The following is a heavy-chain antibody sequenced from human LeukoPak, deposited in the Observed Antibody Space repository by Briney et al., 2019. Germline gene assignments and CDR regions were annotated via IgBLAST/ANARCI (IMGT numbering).Heavy chain of an antibody. CDR2: ISTYNGNT. D-gene: IGHD4-23*01. V-gene: IGHV1-18*01. CDR1: GYTFTSYG. CDR3: ARETRSFFDY. J-gene: IGHJ4*02. Sequence: ASVKVSCKASGYTFTSYGFSWVRQAPAQALEWMGWISTYNGNTNYAPNLEGRVTMTTDTSTSTAYMELRSLRSDDTAVYYCARETRSFFDYWGQGTLVTVSS.